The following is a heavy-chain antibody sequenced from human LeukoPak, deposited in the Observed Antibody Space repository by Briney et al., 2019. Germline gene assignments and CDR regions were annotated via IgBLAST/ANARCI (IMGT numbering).Heavy chain of an antibody. J-gene: IGHJ3*02. Sequence: SETLSLTCAVYGGSFSGYYWSWIRQPPGKGLEWIGYIYYSGSTSYYPSLKSRVTISVDTSKNQFSLKLNSVTAADTAVYYCARGDSAYDAFDMWGQGTMVTVSS. V-gene: IGHV4-59*01. CDR3: ARGDSAYDAFDM. D-gene: IGHD3-3*01. CDR2: IYYSGST. CDR1: GGSFSGYY.